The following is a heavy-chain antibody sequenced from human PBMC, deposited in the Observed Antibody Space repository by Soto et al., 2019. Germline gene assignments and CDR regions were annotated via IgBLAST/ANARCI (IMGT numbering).Heavy chain of an antibody. V-gene: IGHV1-69*13. CDR2: IIPIFGTA. CDR1: GGTFSSYA. J-gene: IGHJ4*02. D-gene: IGHD6-19*01. CDR3: ARVSSGWYYFDY. Sequence: SVKVSCKASGGTFSSYAISWVRQAPGQGLEWMGGIIPIFGTANYAQKFQGRVTITADESTSTAYMELSSLRSEDTAVYYCARVSSGWYYFDYWGQGTLVTVSS.